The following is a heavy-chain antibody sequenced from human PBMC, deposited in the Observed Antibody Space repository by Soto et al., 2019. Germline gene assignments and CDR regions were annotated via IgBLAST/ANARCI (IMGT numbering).Heavy chain of an antibody. CDR1: GFSVSIY. V-gene: IGHV3-53*01. D-gene: IGHD5-12*01. CDR2: LSDRGTS. J-gene: IGHJ4*02. CDR3: AGDYASGAYDF. Sequence: GGSLRLSCAASGFSVSIYMSWVRQAPGKGLEWVSTLSDRGTSHYADSVTGRFSVSRDNSKNTLYLQMNGLRVDDTAIYYCAGDYASGAYDFRGQGTQVSVSS.